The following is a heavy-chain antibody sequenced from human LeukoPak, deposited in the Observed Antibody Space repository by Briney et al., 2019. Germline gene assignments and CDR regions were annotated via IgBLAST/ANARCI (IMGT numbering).Heavy chain of an antibody. J-gene: IGHJ4*02. V-gene: IGHV4-4*07. CDR1: GFSIRNYF. CDR2: TYSSGST. CDR3: ARESKSYDGSGFYHDY. Sequence: SETLSLTCSVSGFSIRNYFWSWIRQPPGKGLEWIGRTYSSGSTDYNASLRSRVTMSVDTSRNQLSLKLTSMTAADTAVCYCARESKSYDGSGFYHDYWGQGTLVAVSS. D-gene: IGHD3-22*01.